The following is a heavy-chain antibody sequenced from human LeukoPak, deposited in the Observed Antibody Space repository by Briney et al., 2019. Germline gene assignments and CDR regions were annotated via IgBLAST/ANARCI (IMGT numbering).Heavy chain of an antibody. CDR1: GGSLSGYY. V-gene: IGHV4-34*01. Sequence: PSETLCLTCAVYGGSLSGYYWSWIRQPPGKGLEWIGEINHSGSTNYNPSLKSRVTISVDTSKNQFSLKLSSVTAADTAVYYCARRWLRNLPYFDYWGQGTLVTVSS. J-gene: IGHJ4*02. CDR3: ARRWLRNLPYFDY. CDR2: INHSGST. D-gene: IGHD5-12*01.